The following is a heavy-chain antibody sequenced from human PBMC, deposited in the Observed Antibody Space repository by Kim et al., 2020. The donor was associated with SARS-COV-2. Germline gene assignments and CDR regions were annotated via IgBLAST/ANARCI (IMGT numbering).Heavy chain of an antibody. Sequence: GESLKISCKGSGYSFTSYWIGWVRQMPGKGLEWMGIIYPGDSDTRYSPSFQGQVTISADKSISTAYLQWSSLKASDTAMYYCARSRGPYDFWSGIHWFDPWGQGTLVTVSS. J-gene: IGHJ5*02. CDR2: IYPGDSDT. CDR3: ARSRGPYDFWSGIHWFDP. D-gene: IGHD3-3*01. V-gene: IGHV5-51*01. CDR1: GYSFTSYW.